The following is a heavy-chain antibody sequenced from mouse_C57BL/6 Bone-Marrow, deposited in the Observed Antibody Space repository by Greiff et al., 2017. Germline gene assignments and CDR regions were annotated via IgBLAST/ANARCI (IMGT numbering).Heavy chain of an antibody. CDR2: ISYDGSN. J-gene: IGHJ3*01. V-gene: IGHV3-6*01. CDR3: ARRGYGSPFAY. D-gene: IGHD1-1*01. CDR1: GYSITSGYY. Sequence: EVKLLESGPGLVKPSQSLSLTCSVTGYSITSGYYWNWIRQFPGNKLEWMGYISYDGSNNYNPSLKNRISITRDTSKNQIFLKLNSVTTEDTATYDCARRGYGSPFAYWGQGTLVTVSA.